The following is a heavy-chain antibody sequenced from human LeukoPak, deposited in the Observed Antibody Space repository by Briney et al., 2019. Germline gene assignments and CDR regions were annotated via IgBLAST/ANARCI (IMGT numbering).Heavy chain of an antibody. D-gene: IGHD3-10*01. Sequence: PSETLSLTCTVSGGSISNSSYYWGWIRQPPGKGLEWIGSIYYSGSTYYNPSLKSRVTISVDTSKNQFSLKLSSVTAADTAVYYCARAGVRGVIWLEENNAFDIWGQGTMVTVSS. J-gene: IGHJ3*02. CDR2: IYYSGST. V-gene: IGHV4-39*07. CDR1: GGSISNSSYY. CDR3: ARAGVRGVIWLEENNAFDI.